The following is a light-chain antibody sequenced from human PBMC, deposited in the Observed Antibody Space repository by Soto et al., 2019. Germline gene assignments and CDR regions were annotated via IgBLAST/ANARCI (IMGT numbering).Light chain of an antibody. CDR2: DTN. Sequence: QAVVTQEPSLTVSPGGTVTLTCDSSTGVVTSGHYPYWFQQKPGQAPRTLIFDTNNKHSWTPARFSGSLLGGKAALTLSGAQPEDEADYSCLLFYSGLRPVFGGGTKLTVL. CDR3: LLFYSGLRPV. J-gene: IGLJ2*01. CDR1: TGVVTSGHY. V-gene: IGLV7-46*01.